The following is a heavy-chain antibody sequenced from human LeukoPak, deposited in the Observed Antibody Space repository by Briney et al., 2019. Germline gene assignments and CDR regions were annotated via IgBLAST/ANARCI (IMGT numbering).Heavy chain of an antibody. V-gene: IGHV4-59*01. CDR1: GGSINNYY. CDR3: ARASSTPGSGYYPFDY. CDR2: TYYTGIT. Sequence: KPSETLSLTCIVSGGSINNYYWSWVRQSPGRGLEWIGYTYYTGITNYNPSLRSRVILSVDTSKNQFSLKLRSVTAADTAVYFCARASSTPGSGYYPFDYWGQGTLVTVSS. D-gene: IGHD3-3*01. J-gene: IGHJ4*02.